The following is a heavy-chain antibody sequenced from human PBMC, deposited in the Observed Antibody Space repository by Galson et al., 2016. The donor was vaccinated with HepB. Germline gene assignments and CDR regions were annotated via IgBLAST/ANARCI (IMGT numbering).Heavy chain of an antibody. CDR3: SSEVVRYHFDQ. V-gene: IGHV4-61*08. CDR2: IYYTGTT. CDR1: GGSVFSFDYY. J-gene: IGHJ4*02. Sequence: SETLSLTCSVSGGSVFSFDYYWSWIRQPPGKGLEWVGNIYYTGTTNYSPSLKSRVTISLATSKNQFSLRLTSVTAADTAIYYCSSEVVRYHFDQWGPGTLVTCSS. D-gene: IGHD2-2*02.